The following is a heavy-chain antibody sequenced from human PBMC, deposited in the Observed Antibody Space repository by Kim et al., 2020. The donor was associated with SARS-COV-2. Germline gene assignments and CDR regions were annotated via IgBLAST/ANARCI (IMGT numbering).Heavy chain of an antibody. CDR2: IYNNGRT. V-gene: IGHV4-39*01. CDR1: GYSISSSTYH. J-gene: IGHJ5*02. D-gene: IGHD1-26*01. Sequence: SETLSLTCTVSGYSISSSTYHWGWIRQPPGKGLEGIGTIYNNGRTYYNPSLKSRVTISVDTSTNHFSLKLTSVTAADTAVYYCARQLGITGGWFDPWGQGTLVTVSP. CDR3: ARQLGITGGWFDP.